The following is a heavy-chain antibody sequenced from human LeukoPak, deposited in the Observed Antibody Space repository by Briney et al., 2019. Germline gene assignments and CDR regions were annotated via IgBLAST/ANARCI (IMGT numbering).Heavy chain of an antibody. CDR3: ARRLYSSGWYDPIDDY. J-gene: IGHJ4*02. D-gene: IGHD6-19*01. Sequence: GGSLRLSCAASGFTFNTYTMSWVRQAPGKGLEWVSSISSSNSYIYYADSVKGRFTISRDNSKNTLYLQMNSLRAEDTAVYYCARRLYSSGWYDPIDDYWGQGTLVTVSS. V-gene: IGHV3-21*01. CDR2: ISSSNSYI. CDR1: GFTFNTYT.